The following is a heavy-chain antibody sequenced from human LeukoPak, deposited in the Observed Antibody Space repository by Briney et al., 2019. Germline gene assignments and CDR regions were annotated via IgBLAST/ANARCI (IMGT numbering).Heavy chain of an antibody. CDR1: GYTFTGYY. V-gene: IGHV1-2*02. Sequence: ASVKVSCKASGYTFTGYYMHWVRQAPGQGLEWMGWINPNSGSTNYAQKFQGRVTMTRDTSISTAYMELSRLRSDDTAVYYCASYGDYEGYYYYYYMDVWGKGTTVTVSS. CDR3: ASYGDYEGYYYYYYMDV. J-gene: IGHJ6*03. D-gene: IGHD4-17*01. CDR2: INPNSGST.